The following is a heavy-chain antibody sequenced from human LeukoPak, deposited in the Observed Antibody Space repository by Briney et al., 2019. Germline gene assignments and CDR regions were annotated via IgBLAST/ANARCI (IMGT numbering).Heavy chain of an antibody. D-gene: IGHD3-10*01. Sequence: PSGTLSLTCTVSGGSIRSTSNYWAWIRQAPGRGPEWIGIINYTGSTYYNPSLGSRVTMSVDTSKSQFSLKLDSVTAADTAVYFCARDPIRGKDAFDIWGQGTLATVSS. V-gene: IGHV4-39*07. J-gene: IGHJ3*02. CDR2: INYTGST. CDR1: GGSIRSTSNY. CDR3: ARDPIRGKDAFDI.